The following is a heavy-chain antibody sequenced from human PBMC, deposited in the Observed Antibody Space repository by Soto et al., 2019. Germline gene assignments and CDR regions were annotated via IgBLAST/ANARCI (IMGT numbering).Heavy chain of an antibody. D-gene: IGHD2-2*03. CDR3: ARGDGVGYCSSTSCSTEYDY. J-gene: IGHJ4*02. V-gene: IGHV1-2*04. CDR1: GYTFTGYY. Sequence: ASVKVSCKASGYTFTGYYMHWVRQAPGQGLEWMGWINPNSGGTNYAQKFQGWVTMTRDTSISTAYMELSRLRSDDTAVYYCARGDGVGYCSSTSCSTEYDYWGQGTLVTV. CDR2: INPNSGGT.